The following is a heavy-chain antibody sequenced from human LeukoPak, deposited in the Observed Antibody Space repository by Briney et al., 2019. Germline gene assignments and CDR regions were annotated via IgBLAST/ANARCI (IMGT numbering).Heavy chain of an antibody. CDR3: AHSLYYYDSSGYYRLYYFDY. D-gene: IGHD3-22*01. J-gene: IGHJ4*02. V-gene: IGHV2-5*08. CDR2: IYWDDDK. CDR1: GGSISSGGYY. Sequence: QTLSLTCTVSGGSISSGGYYWSWIRQPPGKALEWLALIYWDDDKRYSPSLKSRLTITKDTSKNQVVLTMTNMDPVDTATYYCAHSLYYYDSSGYYRLYYFDYWGQGTLVTVSS.